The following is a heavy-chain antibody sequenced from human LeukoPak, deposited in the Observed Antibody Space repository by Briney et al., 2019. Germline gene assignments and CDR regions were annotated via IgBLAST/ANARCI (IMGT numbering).Heavy chain of an antibody. CDR1: VFTLSSYA. V-gene: IGHV3-23*01. Sequence: GGSLRLSCAASVFTLSSYAMNWVRDAPGKGLEWGSSINGGGESTYYADSLKSGFTISRDNSKNTLYLQMSSLRAEDTAVYYCAKPAKTDYADYWGQGTLVTVSS. D-gene: IGHD1-14*01. J-gene: IGHJ4*02. CDR3: AKPAKTDYADY. CDR2: INGGGEST.